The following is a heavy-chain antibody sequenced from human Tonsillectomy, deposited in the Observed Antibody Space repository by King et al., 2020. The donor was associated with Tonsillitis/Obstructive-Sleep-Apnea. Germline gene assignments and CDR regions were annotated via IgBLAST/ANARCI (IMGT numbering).Heavy chain of an antibody. V-gene: IGHV3-15*07. CDR2: IKSKTDGGTT. D-gene: IGHD3-22*01. CDR1: GFTFSNAW. Sequence: VQLVESGGGLVKPGGSLRLSCAASGFTFSNAWMSWVRQAPGKGLEWVGRIKSKTDGGTTDYAAPVKGRFTISRDDSKNTLYLQMNSLKTEDTAVYYCTTALGITMIVVVTTEDYWGQGTLVTVSS. CDR3: TTALGITMIVVVTTEDY. J-gene: IGHJ4*02.